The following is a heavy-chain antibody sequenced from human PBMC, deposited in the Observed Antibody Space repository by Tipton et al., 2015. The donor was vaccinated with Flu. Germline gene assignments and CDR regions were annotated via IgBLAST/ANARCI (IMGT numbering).Heavy chain of an antibody. CDR1: GYTFTSYG. V-gene: IGHV1-18*01. D-gene: IGHD6-19*01. J-gene: IGHJ4*02. Sequence: QLVQSGAEVKKPGASVKVSCKASGYTFTSYGISWVRQAPGQGLEWMGWISAYNGNTNYAQKLQGRVTMTTDTSTNTAYMELRSLRSDDTAVYYCAREPKYKQWLVRFDYWGQGNLVNVA. CDR3: AREPKYKQWLVRFDY. CDR2: ISAYNGNT.